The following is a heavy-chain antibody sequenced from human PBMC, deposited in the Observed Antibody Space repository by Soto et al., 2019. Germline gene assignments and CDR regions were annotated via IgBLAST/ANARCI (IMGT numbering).Heavy chain of an antibody. V-gene: IGHV1-46*01. D-gene: IGHD2-15*01. CDR1: GDTFTSYY. J-gene: IGHJ4*02. CDR2: INPSGGST. CDR3: ARVVFAGCSGGNCTFLDY. Sequence: ASVKVSCKESGDTFTSYYMHWVRHAPGQGLEWMGIINPSGGSTSYAQKFQGRVTMTRDTSTSTVYMELSSLRSEDTAVYYCARVVFAGCSGGNCTFLDYWGKGTLVPVSP.